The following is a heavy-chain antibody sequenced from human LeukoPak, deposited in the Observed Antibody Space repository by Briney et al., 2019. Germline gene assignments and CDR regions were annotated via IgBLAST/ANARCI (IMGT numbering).Heavy chain of an antibody. V-gene: IGHV4-38-2*01. CDR1: HYFIRSSDYY. D-gene: IGHD2/OR15-2a*01. Sequence: KPSETLSLTCGVSHYFIRSSDYYWGWIRQPPGKGLEWLASVYHNGVTSYKSSLESRLTISVDTSENQFSLKLTSVTAADTAVCCARLGGAYFRGGIDSWGRGTLVTVTS. J-gene: IGHJ4*02. CDR3: ARLGGAYFRGGIDS. CDR2: VYHNGVT.